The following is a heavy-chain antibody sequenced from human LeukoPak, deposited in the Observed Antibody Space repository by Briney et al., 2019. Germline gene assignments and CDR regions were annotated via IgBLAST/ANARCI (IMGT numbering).Heavy chain of an antibody. CDR1: GGTFSSYA. J-gene: IGHJ6*02. CDR3: ARDQARIALADTFYFYAMDV. CDR2: IIPIFGTA. V-gene: IGHV1-69*13. Sequence: SVKVSCKASGGTFSSYAISWVRQAPGRGLEWMGGIIPIFGTANYAQKFQGRVTITADESTSTAYMELSSLRSEDTAVFYCARDQARIALADTFYFYAMDVWGQGTTVTVSS. D-gene: IGHD6-19*01.